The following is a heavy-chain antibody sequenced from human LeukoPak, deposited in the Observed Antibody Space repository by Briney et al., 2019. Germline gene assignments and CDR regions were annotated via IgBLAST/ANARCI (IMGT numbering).Heavy chain of an antibody. Sequence: VASVKVSCKASGFTFTSSAMQWVRQARGQRLEWIGWIVVGSGNTNYAQKFKERVTITRDMSTNTVHMELSSLRSEDTAVYYCAAELIYDSSGYLKWFDPWGEGTLVTVSS. J-gene: IGHJ5*02. V-gene: IGHV1-58*02. CDR1: GFTFTSSA. D-gene: IGHD3-22*01. CDR3: AAELIYDSSGYLKWFDP. CDR2: IVVGSGNT.